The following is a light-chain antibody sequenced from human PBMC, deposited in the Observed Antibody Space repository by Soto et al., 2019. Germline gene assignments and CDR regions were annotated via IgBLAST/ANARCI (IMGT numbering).Light chain of an antibody. CDR1: SSDAGGYNY. Sequence: QSVLTQPASVSGSPGQSITISCTGTSSDAGGYNYVSWYQQHPGKAPKLMIYEVSNRPSGVSNRFSGSKSGNTASLTISGLQAEDEADYYCSSYTSSSTLGVFGTGTKVNVL. J-gene: IGLJ1*01. CDR3: SSYTSSSTLGV. CDR2: EVS. V-gene: IGLV2-14*01.